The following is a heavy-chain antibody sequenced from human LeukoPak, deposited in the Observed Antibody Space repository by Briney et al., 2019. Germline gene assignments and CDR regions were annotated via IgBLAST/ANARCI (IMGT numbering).Heavy chain of an antibody. V-gene: IGHV3-7*01. J-gene: IGHJ5*02. CDR3: ARLNWDDGEVSGFDQ. CDR2: IKQDETEI. CDR1: GFTFSSYW. D-gene: IGHD1-26*01. Sequence: GGSLRLSCAASGFTFSSYWMSWVRQAPGKGLEWVANIKQDETEIYYADSVKGRFTISRDNAKRSLYLQMNILRVEDTAVYYCARLNWDDGEVSGFDQWGQGILVTVSS.